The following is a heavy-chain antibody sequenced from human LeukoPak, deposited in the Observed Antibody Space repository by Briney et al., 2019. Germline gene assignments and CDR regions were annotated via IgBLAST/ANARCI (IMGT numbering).Heavy chain of an antibody. V-gene: IGHV4-59*08. Sequence: SETLSLTCTVSGGSTSSYYWSWIRQPPGKGLEWIGYIYYSGSTNYNPSLKSRVTISVDTSKNQFSLKLSSVTAADTAVYYCARRGDCSSTSCYMDNWFDPWGQGTLVTVSS. J-gene: IGHJ5*02. CDR3: ARRGDCSSTSCYMDNWFDP. D-gene: IGHD2-2*02. CDR1: GGSTSSYY. CDR2: IYYSGST.